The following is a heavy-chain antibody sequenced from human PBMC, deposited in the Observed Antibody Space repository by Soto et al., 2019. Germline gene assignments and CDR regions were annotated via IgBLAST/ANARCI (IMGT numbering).Heavy chain of an antibody. J-gene: IGHJ4*02. Sequence: EVQLVESGGALVQPGGSLRLSCAASGFTFSSYWMHWVRQAPGEGLVWVSRIKTDGSSTSYADSVKGRFTISRDNAKNTMYLQMNSLRAEDTAVYYCVRTSLVVAAATREDYWGQGTLVTVSS. V-gene: IGHV3-74*01. D-gene: IGHD2-15*01. CDR1: GFTFSSYW. CDR2: IKTDGSST. CDR3: VRTSLVVAAATREDY.